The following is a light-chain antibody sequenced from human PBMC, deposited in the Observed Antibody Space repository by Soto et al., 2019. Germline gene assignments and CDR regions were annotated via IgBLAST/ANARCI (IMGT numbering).Light chain of an antibody. J-gene: IGLJ2*01. CDR1: GSDVGGYNY. CDR3: SSYTSASTPLV. V-gene: IGLV2-14*01. CDR2: DVS. Sequence: QSVLTQPASVSGSPGQSITISCTGTGSDVGGYNYVSWYQQHPGKAPKVMIYDVSNRPSGVSNRFSGSKSGNTASLTISGPQAEDEADYYCSSYTSASTPLVFGGGPQLTVL.